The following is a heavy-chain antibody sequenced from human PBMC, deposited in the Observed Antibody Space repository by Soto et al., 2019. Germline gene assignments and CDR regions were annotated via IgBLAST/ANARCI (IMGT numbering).Heavy chain of an antibody. D-gene: IGHD1-1*01. Sequence: PTLVNPTQTLTLTCTFSGFSLSTSGMCVSWIRQPPGKALEWLALIDWDDYKYYRTSLKTRLTISKDTSKNQVVLTMTNMDPVDTATYYCARIRVPQLTETRYYYYYGMDVWGQGTTVTVSS. CDR2: IDWDDYK. CDR3: ARIRVPQLTETRYYYYYGMDV. J-gene: IGHJ6*02. V-gene: IGHV2-70*01. CDR1: GFSLSTSGMC.